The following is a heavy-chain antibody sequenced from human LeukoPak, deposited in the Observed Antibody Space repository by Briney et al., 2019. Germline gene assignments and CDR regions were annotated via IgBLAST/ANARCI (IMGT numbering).Heavy chain of an antibody. CDR3: ARDVVVVAATLSNYYYYGMDV. CDR2: IKQDGSEK. Sequence: GGSLRLSCAASGFTFSSYWMSWVRQAPGKGLEWVANIKQDGSEKYYVDSVKSRFTISRDNAKNSLYLQMNSLRAEDTAVYYCARDVVVVAATLSNYYYYGMDVWGQGTTVTVSS. J-gene: IGHJ6*02. CDR1: GFTFSSYW. V-gene: IGHV3-7*01. D-gene: IGHD2-15*01.